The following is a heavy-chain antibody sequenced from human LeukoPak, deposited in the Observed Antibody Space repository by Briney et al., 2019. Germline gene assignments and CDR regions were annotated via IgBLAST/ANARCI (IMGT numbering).Heavy chain of an antibody. V-gene: IGHV1-2*02. CDR3: ARDEAAHVGWGMAV. CDR2: INPNGGT. CDR1: GFTFIAYY. J-gene: IGHJ6*02. Sequence: ASVKVSCKASGFTFIAYYIHWVRLAPGQGPEWVGWINPNGGTRNAQKFQGRVTMTRDTSTSTAYMELYNLRSDDTAVYYCARDEAAHVGWGMAVGTKGPRSPSP. D-gene: IGHD6-19*01.